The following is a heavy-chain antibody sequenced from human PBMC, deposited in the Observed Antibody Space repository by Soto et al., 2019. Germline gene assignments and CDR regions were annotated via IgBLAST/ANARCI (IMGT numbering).Heavy chain of an antibody. CDR2: IYYSGST. D-gene: IGHD5-18*01. CDR1: GGSISSGGYY. J-gene: IGHJ5*02. V-gene: IGHV4-31*03. CDR3: ARGDTAMVSTRFDP. Sequence: QVQLQESGPGLVKPSQTLSLTCTVSGGSISSGGYYWSWIRQHPGKGLEWIGYIYYSGSTYYNPSLKSRVTISVDTSKNQCALKLSSVTAADTAVYYWARGDTAMVSTRFDPWGQGTLVTVSS.